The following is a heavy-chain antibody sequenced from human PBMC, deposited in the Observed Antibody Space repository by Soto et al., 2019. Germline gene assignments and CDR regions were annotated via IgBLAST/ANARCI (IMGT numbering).Heavy chain of an antibody. D-gene: IGHD5-12*01. J-gene: IGHJ4*02. CDR3: ARRAYSGYDSEDLIDY. V-gene: IGHV5-51*01. CDR1: GYSFTSYW. CDR2: IYPGDSDT. Sequence: GESLKISCKGSGYSFTSYWIGWVRQMPGKGLEWMGIIYPGDSDTRYSPSFQGQVTISADKSISTAYLQWSSLKASDTAMYYCARRAYSGYDSEDLIDYWGQGTLVTVSS.